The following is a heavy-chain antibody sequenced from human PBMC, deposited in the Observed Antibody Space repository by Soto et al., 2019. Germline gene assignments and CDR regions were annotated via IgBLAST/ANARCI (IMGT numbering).Heavy chain of an antibody. CDR2: IWYDGSNK. CDR3: ARDGSYFDWLSYFDY. Sequence: GGSLRLSCAASGFTFSSYGMHWVRQAPGKGLEWVAVIWYDGSNKYYADSVKGRFTISRDNSKNTLYLQMNSLRAEDTAVYYCARDGSYFDWLSYFDYWGQGTLVTVSS. CDR1: GFTFSSYG. D-gene: IGHD3-9*01. J-gene: IGHJ4*02. V-gene: IGHV3-33*01.